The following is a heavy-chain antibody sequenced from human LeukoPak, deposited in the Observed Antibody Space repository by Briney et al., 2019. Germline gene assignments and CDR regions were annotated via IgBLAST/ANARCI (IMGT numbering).Heavy chain of an antibody. CDR1: GYTFSNFG. CDR3: ARDGTSTDDY. D-gene: IGHD2-2*01. Sequence: AASVKVSCKASGYTFSNFGISWVRQAPGQGLEWMGWISGNNDNPNYGQKFQGRLTVTTASSTSTAYMELRNLRSDDTAVYYCARDGTSTDDYWGQGTLVTVSS. CDR2: ISGNNDNP. V-gene: IGHV1-18*01. J-gene: IGHJ4*02.